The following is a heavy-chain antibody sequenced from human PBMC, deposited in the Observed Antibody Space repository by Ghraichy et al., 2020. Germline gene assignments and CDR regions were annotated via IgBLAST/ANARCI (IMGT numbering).Heavy chain of an antibody. CDR3: ARYNGMDV. J-gene: IGHJ6*02. D-gene: IGHD2-8*01. CDR2: ISGSSSNT. V-gene: IGHV3-48*01. CDR1: GFSSTTYN. Sequence: GGSLRLSCAASGFSSTTYNMNWVRQAPGKGLEWVSSISGSSSNTYYADSVKGRFTISRDDAKNSLYLQMNSLRADDTAVYYCARYNGMDVWGPGTTVSVSS.